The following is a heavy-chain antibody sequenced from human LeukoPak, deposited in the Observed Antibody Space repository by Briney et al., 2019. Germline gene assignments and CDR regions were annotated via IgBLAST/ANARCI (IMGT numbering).Heavy chain of an antibody. CDR3: AKAKSTTTMIVVVITAPIDY. D-gene: IGHD3-22*01. J-gene: IGHJ4*02. Sequence: GGSLRLSCAASGFTFSSYAMSWVRQAPGKGLEWVSAISGSGGSTYYADSVKGRFTISRDNSKNTLYLQMNSLRAEDTAVYYCAKAKSTTTMIVVVITAPIDYWGQGTLVTVSS. CDR1: GFTFSSYA. CDR2: ISGSGGST. V-gene: IGHV3-23*01.